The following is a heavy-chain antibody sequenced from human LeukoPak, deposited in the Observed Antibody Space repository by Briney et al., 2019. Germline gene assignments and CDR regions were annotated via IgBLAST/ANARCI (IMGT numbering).Heavy chain of an antibody. CDR3: ARDGSLPDY. V-gene: IGHV3-74*01. J-gene: IGHJ4*02. CDR2: INSDGSST. CDR1: EFTFSSYW. Sequence: GGSLRLSCAASEFTFSSYWMHWVRQAPGEGLVWVSYINSDGSSTSYADYVNGRFTISRDNARNTLYLQMNSLRVEDTAVYYCARDGSLPDYWGQGTLVTVSS.